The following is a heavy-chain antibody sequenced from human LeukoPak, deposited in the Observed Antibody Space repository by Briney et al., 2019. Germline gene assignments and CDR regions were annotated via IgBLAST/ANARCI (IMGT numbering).Heavy chain of an antibody. D-gene: IGHD5-18*01. J-gene: IGHJ6*02. CDR3: ARDRGVTAMVSYYYYGMDV. V-gene: IGHV1-69*04. CDR1: GGTXSSYA. CDR2: IIPILGIA. Sequence: ASVKVSCKASGGTXSSYAISWVRQAPGQGLEWMGRIIPILGIANYAQKFQGRVTITADKSTSKAYMELSSLRSEDTAVYYCARDRGVTAMVSYYYYGMDVWGQGTTVTVSS.